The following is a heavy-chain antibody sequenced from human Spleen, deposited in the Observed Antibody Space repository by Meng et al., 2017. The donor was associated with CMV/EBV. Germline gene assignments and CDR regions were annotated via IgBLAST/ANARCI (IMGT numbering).Heavy chain of an antibody. D-gene: IGHD3-16*01. J-gene: IGHJ5*02. CDR3: ATSRDYYVSWFDP. CDR2: FNHTGSN. Sequence: QVDVRQGGAGLLKPSETLSFSGAVYGGCFNSYYWKWIRQPQGKGLERIGKFNHTGSNNDNPSVRPLVSLSVSTSHTPFSLTLISVTAAAAAFYSCATSRDYYVSWFDPWGQGTLVTVSS. CDR1: GGCFNSYY. V-gene: IGHV4-34*01.